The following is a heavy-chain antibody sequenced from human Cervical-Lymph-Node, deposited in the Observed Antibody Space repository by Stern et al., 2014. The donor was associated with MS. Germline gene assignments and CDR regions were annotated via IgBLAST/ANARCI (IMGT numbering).Heavy chain of an antibody. CDR3: VRAREGYYFDY. J-gene: IGHJ4*02. CDR2: LIWDGDK. CDR1: GFSLSTTGMC. V-gene: IGHV2-70*01. D-gene: IGHD2-21*01. Sequence: QITLKESGPALVKPTQTLTLTCTFSGFSLSTTGMCLSWIRQPPVKVLELLAFLIWDGDKYYSTALKTRLTSSKDTSKNPVVLTMTNMAPLDTATYFCVRAREGYYFDYWGQGIPVTVSS.